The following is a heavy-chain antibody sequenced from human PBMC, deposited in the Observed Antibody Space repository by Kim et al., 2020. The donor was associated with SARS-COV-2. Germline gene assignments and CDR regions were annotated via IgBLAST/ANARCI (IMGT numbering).Heavy chain of an antibody. CDR3: ARAVAGRGAFDI. J-gene: IGHJ3*02. D-gene: IGHD6-13*01. Sequence: GGSLRLSCAASGFTFSSYSMNWVRQAPGKGLEWVSSISSSSSYIYYADSVKGRFTISRDNAKNSLYLQMNSLRAEDTAVYYCARAVAGRGAFDIWGQGTMVTVSS. CDR1: GFTFSSYS. CDR2: ISSSSSYI. V-gene: IGHV3-21*01.